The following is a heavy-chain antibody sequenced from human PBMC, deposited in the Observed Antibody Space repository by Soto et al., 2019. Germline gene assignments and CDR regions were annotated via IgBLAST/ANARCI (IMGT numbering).Heavy chain of an antibody. CDR1: GYTFTNYA. Sequence: ASVKVSCKASGYTFTNYAIHWVRQAPGQRLEWMGWINAGNANTKYSQKFQDRVTITGDTSTSTTYMDLSSLRSEDTAVYYCASGPKSGNYFPSYFDYWGQGTLVTVSS. CDR3: ASGPKSGNYFPSYFDY. CDR2: INAGNANT. V-gene: IGHV1-3*01. J-gene: IGHJ4*02. D-gene: IGHD3-22*01.